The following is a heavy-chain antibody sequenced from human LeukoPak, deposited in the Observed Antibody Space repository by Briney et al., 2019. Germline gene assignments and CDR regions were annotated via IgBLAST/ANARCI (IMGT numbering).Heavy chain of an antibody. CDR2: IKQDGSEK. V-gene: IGHV3-7*01. CDR3: AREDCSSTSCYIPLNYYYYYMDV. D-gene: IGHD2-2*02. CDR1: GFTFSSYW. Sequence: GGSLRLSCAASGFTFSSYWMSWVRQAPGKGLEWVANIKQDGSEKYYVDSVKGRFTISRDNAKNSLYLQMNSLRAEDTAVYYCAREDCSSTSCYIPLNYYYYYMDVWGKGTTVTVSS. J-gene: IGHJ6*03.